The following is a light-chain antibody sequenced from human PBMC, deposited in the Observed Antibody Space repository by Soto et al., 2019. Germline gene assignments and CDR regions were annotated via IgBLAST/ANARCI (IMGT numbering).Light chain of an antibody. Sequence: QSVLTQPASVSGSPGQSTTISCTGTISDIGGYNYVSWYQQHPGKAPKLMIYDVSKRPSGVSYRFSGSKSGNTASLTISGLQAEDEADYYCNSYTSSSTHVFGTGTKVTVL. V-gene: IGLV2-14*01. J-gene: IGLJ1*01. CDR2: DVS. CDR3: NSYTSSSTHV. CDR1: ISDIGGYNY.